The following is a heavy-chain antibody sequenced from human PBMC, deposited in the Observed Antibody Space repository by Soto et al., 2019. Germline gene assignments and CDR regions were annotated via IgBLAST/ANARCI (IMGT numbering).Heavy chain of an antibody. Sequence: EVQLVESGGGLVQPGGSLRLSCAASGFTFSTYWMSWVRQAPGKGLEWVANIKPDGSEKYHVDSVKGRFTISRDNAKNSLYLQMNSLRAEDTAVYYCAGDPNIVATMGSIYYYSGMDVWGQGTTVTVSS. V-gene: IGHV3-7*01. CDR1: GFTFSTYW. D-gene: IGHD5-12*01. CDR2: IKPDGSEK. CDR3: AGDPNIVATMGSIYYYSGMDV. J-gene: IGHJ6*02.